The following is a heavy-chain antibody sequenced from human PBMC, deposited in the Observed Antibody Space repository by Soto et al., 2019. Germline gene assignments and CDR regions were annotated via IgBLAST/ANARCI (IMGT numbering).Heavy chain of an antibody. D-gene: IGHD3-3*01. J-gene: IGHJ4*02. Sequence: SETLSLTCTVSGGSISSGGYYWSWIRQHPGKGLEWIGYIYYSGSTNYNPSLKSRVTISVDTSKNQFSLKLSSVTAADTAVYYCARGPGDYDFWSGELDYWGQETLVTLAS. V-gene: IGHV4-61*08. CDR1: GGSISSGGYY. CDR3: ARGPGDYDFWSGELDY. CDR2: IYYSGST.